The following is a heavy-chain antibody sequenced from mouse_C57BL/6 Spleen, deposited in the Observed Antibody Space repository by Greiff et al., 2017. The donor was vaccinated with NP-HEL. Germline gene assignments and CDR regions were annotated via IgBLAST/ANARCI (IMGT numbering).Heavy chain of an antibody. CDR1: GFLLTSYG. D-gene: IGHD2-4*01. J-gene: IGHJ4*01. CDR2: MWRRGVV. Sequence: QVQLQQSGPGLVQPSQSLSITCTVSGFLLTSYGVQWVRQYRGKGREGGGVMWRRGVVDYVVGFMSRLSITKDNSKSQVFFKMNSLQADDTAIYYCAKKGDYDENYYAMDYWGQGTSVTVSS. CDR3: AKKGDYDENYYAMDY. V-gene: IGHV2-5*01.